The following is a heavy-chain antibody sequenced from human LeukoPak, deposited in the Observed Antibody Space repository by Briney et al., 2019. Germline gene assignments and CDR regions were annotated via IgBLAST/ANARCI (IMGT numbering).Heavy chain of an antibody. CDR3: ARGRGYSYGSFDY. CDR1: GFTFSSYA. D-gene: IGHD5-18*01. V-gene: IGHV3-30-3*01. Sequence: GGFLRLSCAASGFTFSSYAMHWVRQTPGKGLEWVAVISYDGSNKYYADSVKGRFTISRDNSKNTLYLQMNSLRAEDTAVYYCARGRGYSYGSFDYWGQGTLVTVSS. J-gene: IGHJ4*02. CDR2: ISYDGSNK.